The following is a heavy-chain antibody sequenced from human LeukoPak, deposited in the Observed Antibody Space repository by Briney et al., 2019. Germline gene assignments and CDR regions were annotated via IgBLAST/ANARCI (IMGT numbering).Heavy chain of an antibody. CDR2: IYYSGST. CDR1: GGSISSYY. J-gene: IGHJ3*02. D-gene: IGHD3-3*01. CDR3: ARRSREWLLGAFDI. Sequence: SETLSLTCTVSGGSISSYYWSWIRQPPGKGLEWIGYIYYSGSTNYNPSLKSRVTISVDTSKNQFSLKLSSVTAADTAVYYCARRSREWLLGAFDIWSQGTMVTASS. V-gene: IGHV4-59*08.